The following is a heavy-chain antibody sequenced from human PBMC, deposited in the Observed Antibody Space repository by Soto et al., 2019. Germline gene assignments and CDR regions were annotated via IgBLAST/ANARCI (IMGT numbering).Heavy chain of an antibody. D-gene: IGHD3-9*01. CDR2: IYPGDSDT. V-gene: IGHV5-51*01. J-gene: IGHJ5*02. CDR1: GYSFTSYW. CDR3: ARLEMYDILNGPPVP. Sequence: GQSLKISCKGSGYSFTSYWIGWVRQMPGKGLEWMGIIYPGDSDTRYSPSFQGQVTISADKSISTAYLQWSSLKASDTAMYYCARLEMYDILNGPPVPCGQGTLVTVSS.